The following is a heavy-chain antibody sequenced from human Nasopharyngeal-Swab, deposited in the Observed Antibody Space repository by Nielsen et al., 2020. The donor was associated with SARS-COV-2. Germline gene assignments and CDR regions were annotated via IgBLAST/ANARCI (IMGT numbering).Heavy chain of an antibody. J-gene: IGHJ5*02. D-gene: IGHD2-2*03. CDR2: IKQDGSEK. CDR1: GFTFSSYW. CDR3: ARDFLLDRVPNWFDP. V-gene: IGHV3-7*01. Sequence: GGSLRLSCAASGFTFSSYWMSWVRQALGRGLEWVANIKQDGSEKYYVDSVKGRFTISRDNAKNSLYLQMNSLRAEDTAVYYCARDFLLDRVPNWFDPWGQGTLVTVSS.